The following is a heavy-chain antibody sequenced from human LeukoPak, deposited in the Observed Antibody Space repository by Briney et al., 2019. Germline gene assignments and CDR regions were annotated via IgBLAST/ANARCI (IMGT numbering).Heavy chain of an antibody. D-gene: IGHD3-16*02. J-gene: IGHJ4*02. Sequence: GGSLRLSCAASGFTFSSYAMHWVRQAPGKGLEWVAVISYDGSNKYYADSVKGRFTISRDNSKNTLYLQMNSLRAEDTAVYYCAREEYDYVWGSYRYMGFPDYWGQGTLVTVSS. CDR3: AREEYDYVWGSYRYMGFPDY. CDR2: ISYDGSNK. CDR1: GFTFSSYA. V-gene: IGHV3-30*01.